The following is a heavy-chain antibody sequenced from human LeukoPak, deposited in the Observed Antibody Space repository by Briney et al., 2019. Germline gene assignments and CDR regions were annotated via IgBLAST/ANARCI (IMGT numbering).Heavy chain of an antibody. J-gene: IGHJ1*01. CDR1: GGTFSIYA. CDR3: ARVIQLPNEYFQH. CDR2: IIPIFGTA. V-gene: IGHV1-69*13. Sequence: SVTVSCTASGGTFSIYAISWVRQAPGQGLEWMGGIIPIFGTANYAQKFQGRVTITADESTSTAYMELSSLRSEDTAVYYCARVIQLPNEYFQHWGQGTLVTVSS. D-gene: IGHD2-2*01.